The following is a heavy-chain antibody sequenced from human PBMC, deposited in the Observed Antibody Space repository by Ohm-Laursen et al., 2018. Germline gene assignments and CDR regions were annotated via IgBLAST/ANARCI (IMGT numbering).Heavy chain of an antibody. J-gene: IGHJ4*02. CDR2: ISSSGSHV. CDR1: GLTLRSYN. CDR3: ARDDSSGYAFDY. Sequence: SLRLSCAASGLTLRSYNMNWVRQAPGKGLEWVSSISSSGSHVYYADSVKGRFTISRDNAKTTLYLQMNSLRSEDAAVYYCARDDSSGYAFDYWGQGTLVTVSS. V-gene: IGHV3-21*04. D-gene: IGHD3-22*01.